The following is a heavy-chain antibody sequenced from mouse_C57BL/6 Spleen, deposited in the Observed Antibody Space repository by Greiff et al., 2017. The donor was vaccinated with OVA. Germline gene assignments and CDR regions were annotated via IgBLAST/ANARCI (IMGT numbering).Heavy chain of an antibody. D-gene: IGHD1-1*01. CDR2: IYWDDDK. V-gene: IGHV8-12*01. CDR1: GFSLSTSGMG. CDR3: ARRAEGYYGSSYGLGFDY. Sequence: QVTLKESGPGILQSSQTLSLTCSFSGFSLSTSGMGVSWIRQPSGKGLEWLAHIYWDDDKRYNPSLKSRLTISKDTSRNQVFLKITSVDTADTATYYCARRAEGYYGSSYGLGFDYWGQGTTLTVSS. J-gene: IGHJ2*01.